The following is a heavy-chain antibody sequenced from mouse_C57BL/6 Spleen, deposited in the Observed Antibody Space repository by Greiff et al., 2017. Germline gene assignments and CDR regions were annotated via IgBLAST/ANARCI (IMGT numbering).Heavy chain of an antibody. Sequence: VQLQQSGPELVKPGASVKISCKASGYAFSSSCMTWVKQRPGTGLEWIGRIYAGDGDTNYTGKFKGKSTLTADKSSSTAYMQLSSLKSEDSAVYSCERWDPNCDGSSYGYDYWGQGTTLTVSS. CDR1: GYAFSSSC. J-gene: IGHJ2*01. CDR3: ERWDPNCDGSSYGYDY. D-gene: IGHD1-1*01. V-gene: IGHV1-82*01. CDR2: IYAGDGDT.